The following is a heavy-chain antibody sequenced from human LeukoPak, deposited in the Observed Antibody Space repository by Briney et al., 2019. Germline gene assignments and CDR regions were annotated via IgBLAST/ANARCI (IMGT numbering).Heavy chain of an antibody. CDR1: GGTFSSYA. V-gene: IGHV1-69*04. CDR3: ASGFCGGDCYPSLYKHAFDI. D-gene: IGHD2-21*02. CDR2: IIPILGIA. Sequence: GASVKVSCKASGGTFSSYAISWVRQAPGQGLEWMGRIIPILGIANYAQKFQGRVTITADKSTSTAYMELSSLRSEDTAVYYCASGFCGGDCYPSLYKHAFDIWGQGTMVTVSS. J-gene: IGHJ3*02.